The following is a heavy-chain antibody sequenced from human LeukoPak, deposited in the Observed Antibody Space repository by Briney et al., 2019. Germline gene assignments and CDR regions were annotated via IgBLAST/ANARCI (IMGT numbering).Heavy chain of an antibody. V-gene: IGHV3-43*02. J-gene: IGHJ5*02. Sequence: RGSLRLSCAASGFTFEDYAMHWVRQAPGKGLQWVSLISGDAGSTYYADSVKGRFTISRDNSKNSLYLQMNSLRTEDTALYYCAKDMNSGAGRPTNWFDPWGQGTLVTVSS. CDR2: ISGDAGST. D-gene: IGHD6-25*01. CDR1: GFTFEDYA. CDR3: AKDMNSGAGRPTNWFDP.